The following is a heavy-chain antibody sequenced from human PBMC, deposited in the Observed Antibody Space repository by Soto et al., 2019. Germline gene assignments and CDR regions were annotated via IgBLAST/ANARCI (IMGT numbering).Heavy chain of an antibody. V-gene: IGHV3-30-3*01. CDR1: GFTFKNYA. Sequence: GSLRLSCAASGFTFKNYAMHWVRQASGKGLEWVALISYDGSSKYYADSVKGRFTISRDNSKSTLYLQMSSLRAEDTAVYYCARGGYFGTSGMDVWGQGTTVTVSS. CDR2: ISYDGSSK. J-gene: IGHJ6*02. CDR3: ARGGYFGTSGMDV. D-gene: IGHD3-10*01.